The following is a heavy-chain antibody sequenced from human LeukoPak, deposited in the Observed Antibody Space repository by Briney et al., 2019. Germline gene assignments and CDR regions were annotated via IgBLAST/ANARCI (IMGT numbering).Heavy chain of an antibody. CDR2: INSDGSSP. D-gene: IGHD6-6*01. CDR1: GFTFSSYW. V-gene: IGHV3-74*01. J-gene: IGHJ4*02. CDR3: ARGGVYSTSAVDY. Sequence: SGGSLRLSCAAFGFTFSSYWTHWVRQAPGKGLVWVSRINSDGSSPTYADSVKGRFTISRDNAKNTLYLQMNSLRAEDTAVYYCARGGVYSTSAVDYWGQGTLVTVSS.